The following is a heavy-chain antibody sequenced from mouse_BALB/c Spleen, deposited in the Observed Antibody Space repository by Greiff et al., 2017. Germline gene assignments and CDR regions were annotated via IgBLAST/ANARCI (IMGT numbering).Heavy chain of an antibody. J-gene: IGHJ3*01. V-gene: IGHV3-2*02. CDR1: GYSITSDYA. CDR3: ARKGTWGFAY. CDR2: ISYSGST. Sequence: EVKLQESGPGLVKPSQSLSLTCTVTGYSITSDYAWNWIRQFPGNKLEWMGYISYSGSTSYNPSLKSRISITRDTSKNQFFLQLNSVTTEDTATYYCARKGTWGFAYWGQGTLVTVSA.